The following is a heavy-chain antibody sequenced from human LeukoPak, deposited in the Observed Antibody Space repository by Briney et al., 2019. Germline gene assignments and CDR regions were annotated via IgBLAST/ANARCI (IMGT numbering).Heavy chain of an antibody. J-gene: IGHJ4*02. D-gene: IGHD5-24*01. Sequence: GASLKVSCEASGYTFTDYFIHWVRQAPGQGLEWMGWIDPNSGGTNSAQKFQGRVTMTRDTSISTAYMELSRLTSDDTAVYYCARDPRDGYNCPFDYWGRGTLVTVSS. CDR2: IDPNSGGT. CDR3: ARDPRDGYNCPFDY. V-gene: IGHV1-2*02. CDR1: GYTFTDYF.